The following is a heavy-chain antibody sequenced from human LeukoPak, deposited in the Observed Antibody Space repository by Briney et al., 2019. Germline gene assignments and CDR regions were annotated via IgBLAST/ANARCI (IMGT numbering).Heavy chain of an antibody. D-gene: IGHD2-2*01. CDR2: INPNSGGT. J-gene: IGHJ3*02. CDR1: GYTFTGYY. CDR3: ARGGIVPAANDAFDI. V-gene: IGHV1-2*02. Sequence: PMASVKVSCKASGYTFTGYYMHWVRQAPGQGLEWMGWINPNSGGTNYAQKFQGRVTMTRDTSISTAYMELSRLRSDDTAVYYCARGGIVPAANDAFDIWGQGTMVTVSS.